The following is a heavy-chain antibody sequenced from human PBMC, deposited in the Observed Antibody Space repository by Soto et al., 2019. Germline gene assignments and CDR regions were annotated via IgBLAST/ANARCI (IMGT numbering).Heavy chain of an antibody. D-gene: IGHD4-17*01. CDR3: ARVGKFTVTTSY. V-gene: IGHV4-59*01. CDR1: GGSISSYY. CDR2: IYYSGST. J-gene: IGHJ4*02. Sequence: SETLSLTCTVSGGSISSYYWSWIRQPPGKGLEWIGYIYYSGSTNYNPSLKSRVTISVDTSKNQFSLKLSSVTAADTAVYYCARVGKFTVTTSYWGQGTLVTVS.